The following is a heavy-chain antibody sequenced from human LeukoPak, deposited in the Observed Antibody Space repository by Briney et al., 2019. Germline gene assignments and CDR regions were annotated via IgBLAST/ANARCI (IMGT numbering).Heavy chain of an antibody. CDR3: ARSIIGTRSKFDY. CDR2: ISYSGST. CDR1: GGSISTYY. V-gene: IGHV4-59*08. D-gene: IGHD1/OR15-1a*01. Sequence: SETLSLTCTVSGGSISTYYWSWIRQPPGKGLEWIGYISYSGSTNYNPSLKSRVTISLDTSKNQFALKLSSVTAADKAVYYCARSIIGTRSKFDYWGQGTLVTVSS. J-gene: IGHJ4*02.